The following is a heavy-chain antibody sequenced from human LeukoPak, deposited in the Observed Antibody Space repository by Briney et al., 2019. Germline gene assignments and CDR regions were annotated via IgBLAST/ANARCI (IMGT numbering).Heavy chain of an antibody. CDR2: IYYSGST. D-gene: IGHD6-13*01. Sequence: KASETLSLTCIVSSDSISSYYWSWIRQPPGKGLEWIGYIYYSGSTSYNPSLKSRVTISVDTSKNQFSLKVSSVTAADTAVYFCARESIAAAGIDYWGQGTLVTVSS. CDR3: ARESIAAAGIDY. CDR1: SDSISSYY. V-gene: IGHV4-59*01. J-gene: IGHJ4*02.